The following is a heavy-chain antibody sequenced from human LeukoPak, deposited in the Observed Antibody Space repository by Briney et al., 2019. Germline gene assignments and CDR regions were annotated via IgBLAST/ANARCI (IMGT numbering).Heavy chain of an antibody. D-gene: IGHD4-17*01. CDR1: GGSISSGGYY. J-gene: IGHJ6*02. CDR3: ARAPGSTVTTTYRYYYYGMDV. V-gene: IGHV4-31*03. Sequence: PSQTLSLTCTVSGGSISSGGYYWSWIRQHPGKGLEWIGYIYYSGSTYYNPSLKSRVTISVDTSKNQFSLKLSSVTAADTAVYYCARAPGSTVTTTYRYYYYGMDVWGQGTTVTVSS. CDR2: IYYSGST.